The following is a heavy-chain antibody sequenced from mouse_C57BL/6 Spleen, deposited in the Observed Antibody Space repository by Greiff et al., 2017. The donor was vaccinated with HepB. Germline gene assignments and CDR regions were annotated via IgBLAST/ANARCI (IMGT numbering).Heavy chain of an antibody. CDR3: ARIITTVVDPYYFDY. Sequence: VHLVESGAELARPGASVKLSCKASGYTFTSYGISWVKQSTGQGLEWIGEIYPRSGNTYYNEKFKGKATLTADKSSSTAYMELRSLTSEDSAVYFCARIITTVVDPYYFDYWGQGTTLTVSS. V-gene: IGHV1-81*01. CDR2: IYPRSGNT. J-gene: IGHJ2*01. D-gene: IGHD1-1*01. CDR1: GYTFTSYG.